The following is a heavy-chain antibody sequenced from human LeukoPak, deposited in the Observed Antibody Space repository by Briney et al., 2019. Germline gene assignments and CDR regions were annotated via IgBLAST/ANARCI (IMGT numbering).Heavy chain of an antibody. CDR1: GGSFSGYY. V-gene: IGHV4-34*01. CDR2: INHSGST. D-gene: IGHD3-10*01. Sequence: SETLSLTCAVYGGSFSGYYWSWIRQPPGKGLEWIGEINHSGSTNYNPFLKSRVTISVDTSKNQFSLKLSSVTAADTAAYYCARIRSGAMVRGVMAGVYYFDYWGQGTLVTVSS. J-gene: IGHJ4*02. CDR3: ARIRSGAMVRGVMAGVYYFDY.